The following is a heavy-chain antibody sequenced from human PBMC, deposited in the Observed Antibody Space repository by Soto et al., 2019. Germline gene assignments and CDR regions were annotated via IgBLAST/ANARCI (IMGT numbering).Heavy chain of an antibody. CDR1: GGTFSSYA. V-gene: IGHV1-69*13. CDR3: ARGMVVAATPFAEYFQH. Sequence: ASVKVSCKASGGTFSSYAISWVRQAPGQGLEWMGGIIPIFGTANYAQKFQGRVTITADESTSTAYMELSSLRSEDTAVYYCARGMVVAATPFAEYFQHWGQGTLVTVSS. CDR2: IIPIFGTA. D-gene: IGHD2-15*01. J-gene: IGHJ1*01.